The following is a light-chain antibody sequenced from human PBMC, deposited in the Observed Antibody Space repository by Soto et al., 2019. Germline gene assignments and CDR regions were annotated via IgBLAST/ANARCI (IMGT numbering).Light chain of an antibody. CDR1: QGISSY. V-gene: IGKV1-8*01. J-gene: IGKJ5*01. CDR2: AAS. CDR3: QQYYSSPIT. Sequence: IPMTQSPSSLSASTGDRVTITCRASQGISSYLAWYQQKPGKAPKLLIYAASTLQSGVPSRFSGSGSGTDFTLTISCLQPEDSATYYCQQYYSSPITFGQGTRLEIK.